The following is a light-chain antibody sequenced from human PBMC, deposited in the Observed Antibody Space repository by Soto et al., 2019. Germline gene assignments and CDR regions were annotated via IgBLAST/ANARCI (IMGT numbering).Light chain of an antibody. CDR3: QSYDNSLGGHEV. J-gene: IGLJ2*01. CDR2: GNT. Sequence: QAVVTQPPSVSGAPGQRVTISCTGSSSNIGTGYDVHWYQQIPGTAPKLLIYGNTNRPSGVPDRFSGSKSGTSASLAITGLQAEDEADYYCQSYDNSLGGHEVFGGGTKVTVL. V-gene: IGLV1-40*01. CDR1: SSNIGTGYD.